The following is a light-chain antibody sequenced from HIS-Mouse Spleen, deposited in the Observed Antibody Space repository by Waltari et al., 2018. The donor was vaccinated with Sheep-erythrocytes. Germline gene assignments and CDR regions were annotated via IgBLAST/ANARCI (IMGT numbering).Light chain of an antibody. CDR1: SSDVVGYNY. Sequence: QSALTQPRSVSGSPGPSLTIPCTGTSSDVVGYNYVSWYQQHPGKAPKLMIYDVSKRPSGVPDRFSGSKSGNTASLTISGLQAEDEADYYCCSYAGSYNHVFATGTKVTVL. J-gene: IGLJ1*01. CDR3: CSYAGSYNHV. CDR2: DVS. V-gene: IGLV2-11*01.